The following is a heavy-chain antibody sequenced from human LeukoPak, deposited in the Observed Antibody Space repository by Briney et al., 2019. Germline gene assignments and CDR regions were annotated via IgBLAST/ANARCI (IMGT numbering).Heavy chain of an antibody. J-gene: IGHJ3*02. V-gene: IGHV4-59*01. Sequence: SETLSLTCSVSGVSISGYYWSWIRQPPGKGLEWIGYIYDSGSTNYNPSLKSGVTISADTSKNQFSLRLSSVTAADTAVYYCARYYYDSSGYYAFDIWGQGTMVTVSS. CDR3: ARYYYDSSGYYAFDI. CDR1: GVSISGYY. CDR2: IYDSGST. D-gene: IGHD3-22*01.